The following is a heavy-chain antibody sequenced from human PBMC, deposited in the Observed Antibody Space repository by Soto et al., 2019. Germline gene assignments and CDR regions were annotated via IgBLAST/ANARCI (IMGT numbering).Heavy chain of an antibody. D-gene: IGHD6-6*01. CDR1: EGTFSSYT. V-gene: IGHV1-69*04. CDR2: IIPILGIA. CDR3: ARDGIAAQGWFDP. J-gene: IGHJ5*02. Sequence: SVKVSCKASEGTFSSYTITWLRQAPGQGLEWMGRIIPILGIANYAQKFQGRVTITADKSTSTAYMELSSLRSEDTAVYYCARDGIAAQGWFDPWGQGTLVTVS.